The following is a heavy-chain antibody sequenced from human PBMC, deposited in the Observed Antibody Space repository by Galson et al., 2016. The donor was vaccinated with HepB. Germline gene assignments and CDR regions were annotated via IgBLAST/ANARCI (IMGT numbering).Heavy chain of an antibody. J-gene: IGHJ4*02. V-gene: IGHV3-21*01. CDR1: GFSFSDYS. CDR3: ARPVGTTGKLGGF. Sequence: SLRLSCAASGFSFSDYSMNWVRQAPGRGLEWVSGISGTADATYYAESVRGRFTISRDNAKNSLYLQMNSLRAEDTAVYYCARPVGTTGKLGGFWGQGTLVTVAS. D-gene: IGHD1-1*01. CDR2: ISGTADAT.